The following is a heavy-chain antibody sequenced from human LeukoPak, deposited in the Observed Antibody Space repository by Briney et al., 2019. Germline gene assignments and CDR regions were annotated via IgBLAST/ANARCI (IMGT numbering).Heavy chain of an antibody. Sequence: ASVKVSCNASGDTFTTYDINWVRQATGQGLEWLGWMNPNSGNTDYAQKFQGRVTMTRDTSINTAYMEVSSLRSEDSAVYYCARGHAYYDSLTGYSIYALDAWGQGTTVTVSS. CDR1: GDTFTTYD. J-gene: IGHJ6*02. D-gene: IGHD3-9*01. CDR3: ARGHAYYDSLTGYSIYALDA. CDR2: MNPNSGNT. V-gene: IGHV1-8*01.